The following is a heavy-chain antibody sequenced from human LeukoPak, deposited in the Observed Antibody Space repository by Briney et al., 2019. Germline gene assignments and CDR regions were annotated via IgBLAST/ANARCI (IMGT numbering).Heavy chain of an antibody. CDR1: GFIVSSNY. J-gene: IGHJ3*02. Sequence: QTGGSLRLSCAVSGFIVSSNYMSWVRQAPGKGLEWVSVIYSGGSTYYADSVKGRFIISRDNSKNTLYLQMNSLRAEDTAVYYCARSDCSSTSCYYDAFDIWGQGTMVTVSS. CDR2: IYSGGST. V-gene: IGHV3-53*01. CDR3: ARSDCSSTSCYYDAFDI. D-gene: IGHD2-2*01.